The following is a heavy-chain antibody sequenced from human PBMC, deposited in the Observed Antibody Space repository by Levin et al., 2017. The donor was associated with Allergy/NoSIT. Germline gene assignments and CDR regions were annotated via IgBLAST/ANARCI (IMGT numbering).Heavy chain of an antibody. J-gene: IGHJ6*03. CDR2: IPYDGANK. V-gene: IGHV3-30-3*01. CDR1: GFTFSDYA. D-gene: IGHD6-19*01. Sequence: PGGSLRLSCAASGFTFSDYAMHWVRQAPGKGLEWVAFIPYDGANKYYADSVKGRFTISRDNSKNTLFLQVNSLRAEDTAVYYCARDYGSGAGNYFYYYMDVWGKGTTVTVSS. CDR3: ARDYGSGAGNYFYYYMDV.